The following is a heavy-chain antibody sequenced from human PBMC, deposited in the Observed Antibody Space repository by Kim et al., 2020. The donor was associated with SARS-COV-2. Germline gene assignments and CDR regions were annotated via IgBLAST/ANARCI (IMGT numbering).Heavy chain of an antibody. CDR3: ARGLLWRLTDY. V-gene: IGHV3-53*01. Sequence: GGSLRLSCVASGFTVRTNYMSWVRQAPGKGLEWVSIIYSGGSTYYADPVKGRFTISRDISKNTLYLQMNGLRVEDTAVYFCARGLLWRLTDYWGQGTLVTVSS. CDR2: IYSGGST. CDR1: GFTVRTNY. D-gene: IGHD2-21*01. J-gene: IGHJ4*02.